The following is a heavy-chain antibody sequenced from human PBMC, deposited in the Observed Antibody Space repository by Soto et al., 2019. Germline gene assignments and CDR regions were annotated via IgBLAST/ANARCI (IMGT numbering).Heavy chain of an antibody. CDR1: GFSLRTSGVS. CDR3: AHGYSSRWYRGPFDF. D-gene: IGHD6-19*01. CDR2: IYWDDDK. V-gene: IGHV2-5*02. Sequence: SGPTLGHPTQTLTLTCPFYGFSLRTSGVSVGWIRQPPGKALEWLALIYWDDDKRYSPSLKSRLTITKDTSKNQVVLTMTNMDPVNTATYFCAHGYSSRWYRGPFDFRGQGTPVTVSS. J-gene: IGHJ4*02.